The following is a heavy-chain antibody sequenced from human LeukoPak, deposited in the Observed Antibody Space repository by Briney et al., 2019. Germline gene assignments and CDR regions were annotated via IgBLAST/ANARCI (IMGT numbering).Heavy chain of an antibody. Sequence: SVKVSCRASGGTFSSYAISWVRQAPGQGLEWMGRIIPILGIAYYAQKFQGRVTITADKSTSTAYMELSSLRSEDTAVYYCARAGLGDYYDSSGYYYSDAFDIWGQGTMVTVSS. CDR2: IIPILGIA. J-gene: IGHJ3*02. D-gene: IGHD3-22*01. CDR1: GGTFSSYA. CDR3: ARAGLGDYYDSSGYYYSDAFDI. V-gene: IGHV1-69*04.